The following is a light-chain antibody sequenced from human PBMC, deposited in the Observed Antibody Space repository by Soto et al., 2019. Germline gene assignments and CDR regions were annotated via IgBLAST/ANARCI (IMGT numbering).Light chain of an antibody. CDR2: GAS. V-gene: IGKV3-20*01. CDR3: QQYGSSPT. CDR1: QSVSSGY. Sequence: EIVLAQSPGTLSLSPGEIGTLSCRASQSVSSGYLAWYQQKPGQAPRLLIYGASSRATGIPDRFSGSGSGTESTLTISRLEPEDFAVYYCQQYGSSPTFGQGTRLEIK. J-gene: IGKJ5*01.